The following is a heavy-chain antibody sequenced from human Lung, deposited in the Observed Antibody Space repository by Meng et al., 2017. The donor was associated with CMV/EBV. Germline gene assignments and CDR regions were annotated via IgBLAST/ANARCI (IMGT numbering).Heavy chain of an antibody. V-gene: IGHV3-30*18. D-gene: IGHD5-24*01. Sequence: QVQLVESGGGVVRPGRSLRLSCAASGFTFNTYGMHWVRQAPGKGLEWVAIISYDGGNEYYADSVKGRFTISRDNSKNTLYLQMNSLRADDTAVYYCAKGSRWLPTDYWGQGTLVTVSS. CDR3: AKGSRWLPTDY. CDR2: ISYDGGNE. J-gene: IGHJ4*02. CDR1: GFTFNTYG.